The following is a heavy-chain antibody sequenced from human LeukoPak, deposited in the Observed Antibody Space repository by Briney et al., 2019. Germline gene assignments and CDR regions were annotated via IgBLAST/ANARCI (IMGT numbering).Heavy chain of an antibody. D-gene: IGHD2/OR15-2a*01. J-gene: IGHJ5*02. Sequence: SEPLSLTCTVSGGSISSSSYYWGWIRQPPGKGLEWIGSIYYSGSTYYNPSLKSRVTISVDTSKNQLSLKLSSVTAADTAVYYCARHRAPTVIVWFDPWGQGTLVTVSS. CDR3: ARHRAPTVIVWFDP. V-gene: IGHV4-39*01. CDR1: GGSISSSSYY. CDR2: IYYSGST.